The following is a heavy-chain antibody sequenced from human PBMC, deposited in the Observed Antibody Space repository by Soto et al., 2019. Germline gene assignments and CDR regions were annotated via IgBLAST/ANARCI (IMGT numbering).Heavy chain of an antibody. D-gene: IGHD3-10*01. CDR2: IYYSGST. CDR3: ARGPKGYGSGSYYFDY. Sequence: QVQLQESGPGLVKPSQTLSLTCTVSGGSISSGGYYWSWIRQHPGKGLEWIGYIYYSGSTYYNPSLKSRVTISVDTSKNQFSLKLSSVTAADTAVYYCARGPKGYGSGSYYFDYWGQGTLVTVSS. CDR1: GGSISSGGYY. V-gene: IGHV4-31*03. J-gene: IGHJ4*02.